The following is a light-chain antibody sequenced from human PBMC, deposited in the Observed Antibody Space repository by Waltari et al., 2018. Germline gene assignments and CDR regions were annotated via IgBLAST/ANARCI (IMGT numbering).Light chain of an antibody. J-gene: IGKJ2*01. V-gene: IGKV3-11*01. CDR1: QSVGTY. CDR2: DAS. Sequence: EIVLTQSPATLSLSPGDTATLSCRVSQSVGTYLAWYQQKPGQAPRLLIYDASNRATGIPARFRGSGSGTDFTLTISSLEAEDFAVYYCQQRSNWTPHTFGQGARLEIK. CDR3: QQRSNWTPHT.